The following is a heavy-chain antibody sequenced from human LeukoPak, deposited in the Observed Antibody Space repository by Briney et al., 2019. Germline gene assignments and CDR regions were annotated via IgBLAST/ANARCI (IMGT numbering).Heavy chain of an antibody. J-gene: IGHJ4*02. Sequence: GGSLKVSCKASGYTFTSYDINWVRQATGQGLEWMGWMNPNSGSTGYAQKFQGRVTITRNTSISTAYMELSGLRSEDTAVYYCARGRSTGYPYYFEYWGQGTLVTVSS. CDR1: GYTFTSYD. CDR2: MNPNSGST. CDR3: ARGRSTGYPYYFEY. D-gene: IGHD5-12*01. V-gene: IGHV1-8*03.